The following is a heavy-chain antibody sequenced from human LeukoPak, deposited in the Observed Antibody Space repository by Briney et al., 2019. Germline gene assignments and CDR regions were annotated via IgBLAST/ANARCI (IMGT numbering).Heavy chain of an antibody. CDR3: ARVGYDFWSGSKDYYYMDV. Sequence: GGSLRLSCVDSGFSFSTYTMNWVRQAPGKGLEWVSYISSSSSTIYYADSVKGRFTISRDNAKNSLYLQMNSLRAEDTAVYYCARVGYDFWSGSKDYYYMDVWGKGTTVTVSS. CDR2: ISSSSSTI. D-gene: IGHD3-3*01. J-gene: IGHJ6*03. CDR1: GFSFSTYT. V-gene: IGHV3-48*01.